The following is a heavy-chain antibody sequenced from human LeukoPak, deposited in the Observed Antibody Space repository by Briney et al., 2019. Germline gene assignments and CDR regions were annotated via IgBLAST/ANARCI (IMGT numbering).Heavy chain of an antibody. V-gene: IGHV4-28*01. J-gene: IGHJ6*03. CDR2: IYYSGST. Sequence: SETLSLTCDVSGYSISSSNWWGWIRQPPGKGLEWIGYIYYSGSTYYNPSLKSRVTMSVDTSKNQFSLKLSSVTAVDTAVYYCARTHGDYVGLNYYYYMDVWGKGTTVTVSS. CDR1: GYSISSSNW. CDR3: ARTHGDYVGLNYYYYMDV. D-gene: IGHD4-17*01.